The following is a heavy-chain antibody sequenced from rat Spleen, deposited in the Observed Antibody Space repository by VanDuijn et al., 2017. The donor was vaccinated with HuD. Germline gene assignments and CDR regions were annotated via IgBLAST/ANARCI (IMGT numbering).Heavy chain of an antibody. CDR1: GFTFNDYY. J-gene: IGHJ3*01. D-gene: IGHD3-3*01. CDR2: INYDGSST. CDR3: TGGGHSALNWFAY. V-gene: IGHV5-7*01. Sequence: EVQLVESDGGLVQPGRSLKLSCAASGFTFNDYYMAWVRQAPTKGLEWVATINYDGSSTNYRDAVKRRFTISRDNATSTLFLHMNHLRSEDTTMYYCTGGGHSALNWFAYWGQGTLVTVSS.